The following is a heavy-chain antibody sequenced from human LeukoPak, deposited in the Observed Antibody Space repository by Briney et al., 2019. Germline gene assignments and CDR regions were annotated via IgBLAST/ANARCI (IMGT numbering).Heavy chain of an antibody. CDR1: GGSISSSSYN. J-gene: IGHJ4*02. CDR2: IHYLGST. V-gene: IGHV4-39*01. Sequence: SETLSLTCTVSGGSISSSSYNWVWIRQPPGKGLEWIGSIHYLGSTYYNPSPKTRVTISVDTSKNQFSLRLSSVTAADTAVYYCARRYCSGSSCYFFDYWGQGTLVTVSS. D-gene: IGHD2-15*01. CDR3: ARRYCSGSSCYFFDY.